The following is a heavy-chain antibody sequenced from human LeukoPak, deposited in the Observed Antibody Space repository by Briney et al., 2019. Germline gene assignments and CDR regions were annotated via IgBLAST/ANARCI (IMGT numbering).Heavy chain of an antibody. J-gene: IGHJ6*03. V-gene: IGHV4-4*07. Sequence: PAETLSLTCTVSGGSISSYYWSWIRQPAGKGLEWLGRIYTSGSTNYNPSLKSRVTMSVDTSKNQFSLKLSSVTAADTAVYYCARGRGVPADRYYYYMDVWGKGTTVTVSS. CDR2: IYTSGST. CDR1: GGSISSYY. CDR3: ARGRGVPADRYYYYMDV. D-gene: IGHD2-2*01.